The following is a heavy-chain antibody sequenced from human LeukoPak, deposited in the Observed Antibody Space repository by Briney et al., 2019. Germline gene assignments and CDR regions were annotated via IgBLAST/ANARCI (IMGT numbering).Heavy chain of an antibody. Sequence: PGGSLRLSCAASGLTFSSHEINWVRQAPAKGLEWVSYISSSGTTIYYADSVKGRFTISRDNAKNSVYLQMNSLRAEDTAVYYCASSFLILDYWGQGTLVIVSS. CDR2: ISSSGTTI. V-gene: IGHV3-48*03. CDR1: GLTFSSHE. D-gene: IGHD3-3*01. CDR3: ASSFLILDY. J-gene: IGHJ4*02.